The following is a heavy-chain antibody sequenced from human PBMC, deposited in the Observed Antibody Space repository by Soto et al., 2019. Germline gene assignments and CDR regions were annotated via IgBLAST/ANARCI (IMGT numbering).Heavy chain of an antibody. CDR1: GFTFSSYA. Sequence: GGSLRLSCAASGFTFSSYAMSWVRQAPGKGLEWVSAISGSGGSTYYADSVKGRFTISRDNSKNTLYLQMNSLRAEDTAVYYCANTPKEPMYCSGGSCYTPFDYWGQGTLVTVSS. CDR3: ANTPKEPMYCSGGSCYTPFDY. CDR2: ISGSGGST. D-gene: IGHD2-15*01. V-gene: IGHV3-23*01. J-gene: IGHJ4*02.